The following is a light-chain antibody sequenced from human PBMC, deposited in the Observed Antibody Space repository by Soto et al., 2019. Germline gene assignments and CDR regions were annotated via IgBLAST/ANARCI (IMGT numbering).Light chain of an antibody. CDR3: QQYNDWPQT. J-gene: IGKJ1*01. CDR2: DTS. Sequence: EVMMMQSPATLSVTPGEGATLPCRASQGIGDTLAWYQHKPGQTPRLLIYDTSTRATGVPTRFSGSRSGTEFTLTISSLQSEDFAVYYCQQYNDWPQTLGQGTKVDIK. CDR1: QGIGDT. V-gene: IGKV3-15*01.